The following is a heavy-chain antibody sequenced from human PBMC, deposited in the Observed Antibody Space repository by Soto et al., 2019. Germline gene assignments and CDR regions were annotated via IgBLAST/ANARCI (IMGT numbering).Heavy chain of an antibody. CDR2: ISGSGGST. J-gene: IGHJ4*02. CDR1: GFTFSNYA. Sequence: LRLSCAASGFTFSNYAVTWVRQAPGKGLEWVSTISGSGGSTYYADSVKGRFTISRDNSKNTLYLQMNSLRAEDTAVYYCAKDFVRVVWFGELLQSGPFDYWGQGTLVTVSS. CDR3: AKDFVRVVWFGELLQSGPFDY. V-gene: IGHV3-23*01. D-gene: IGHD3-10*01.